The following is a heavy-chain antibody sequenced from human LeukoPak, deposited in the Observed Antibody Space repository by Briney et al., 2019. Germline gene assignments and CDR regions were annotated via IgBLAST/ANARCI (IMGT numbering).Heavy chain of an antibody. CDR2: FDPEDGET. CDR3: ARGVRFRSSIAARPPFDY. Sequence: ASVKVSCKVSGYTLTELSMHWVRQAPGKGLEWMGGFDPEDGETIYAQKFQGRVTMTEDTSTDTAYMELSSLRSEDTAVYYCARGVRFRSSIAARPPFDYWGQGTLVTVSS. D-gene: IGHD6-6*01. CDR1: GYTLTELS. J-gene: IGHJ4*02. V-gene: IGHV1-24*01.